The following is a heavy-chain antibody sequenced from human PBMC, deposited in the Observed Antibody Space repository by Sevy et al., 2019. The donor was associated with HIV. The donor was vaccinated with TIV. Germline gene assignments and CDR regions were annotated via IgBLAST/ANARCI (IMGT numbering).Heavy chain of an antibody. CDR1: GYTFTSYG. V-gene: IGHV1-18*01. Sequence: ASVKVSCKASGYTFTSYGISWVRQAPGQGLEWMGWISAYNGNTNYAQKLQGRVTMTTDTSTSTAYMELRSLRSDDTAVYYCARDAVGYSGYDFGDYWGQGTLVTVSS. D-gene: IGHD5-12*01. CDR2: ISAYNGNT. CDR3: ARDAVGYSGYDFGDY. J-gene: IGHJ4*02.